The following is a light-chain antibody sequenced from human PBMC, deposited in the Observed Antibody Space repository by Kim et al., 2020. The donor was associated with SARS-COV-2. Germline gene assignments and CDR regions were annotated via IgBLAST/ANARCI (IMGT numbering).Light chain of an antibody. J-gene: IGKJ1*01. CDR2: GAA. CDR1: QSVRNSY. V-gene: IGKV3-20*01. CDR3: QQYGSSPWT. Sequence: SPGERATRSCRASQSVRNSYLAWYQQKPGQTPRVLMYGAANRAAGIPDRFSGSGSGTDFTLTIRRLEPEDFAVYYCQQYGSSPWTFGQGTKVEVK.